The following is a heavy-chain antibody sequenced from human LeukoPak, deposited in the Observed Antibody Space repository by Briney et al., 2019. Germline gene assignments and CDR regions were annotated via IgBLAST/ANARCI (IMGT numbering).Heavy chain of an antibody. CDR1: GFTFSSYW. J-gene: IGHJ6*02. V-gene: IGHV3-7*01. Sequence: GGSLRLSCAASGFTFSSYWMSWVRQAPGKGLEWVANIKQDGSEKYYVDSVKGRFTISRGNAKNSLYLQMNSLRAEDTAVYYCARVVPSFPYYDFWSGYYSDYYYGMDVWGQGTTVTVSS. CDR2: IKQDGSEK. D-gene: IGHD3-3*01. CDR3: ARVVPSFPYYDFWSGYYSDYYYGMDV.